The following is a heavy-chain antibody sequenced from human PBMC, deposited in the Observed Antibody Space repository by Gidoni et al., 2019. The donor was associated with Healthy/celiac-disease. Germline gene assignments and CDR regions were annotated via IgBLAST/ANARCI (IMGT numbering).Heavy chain of an antibody. CDR1: GYSISSSNW. V-gene: IGHV4-28*03. CDR2: IYYRGST. Sequence: QVQLQESGPGLVTPSDPLSLTCAVSGYSISSSNWWGWIRQPPGKGLEWMGYIYYRGSTYYTPSLKRRVTMSVDTSKNQFSLKLSAETAVDTAVYYCARVAGLNWFDPWGQGTLVTVSS. D-gene: IGHD6-13*01. J-gene: IGHJ5*02. CDR3: ARVAGLNWFDP.